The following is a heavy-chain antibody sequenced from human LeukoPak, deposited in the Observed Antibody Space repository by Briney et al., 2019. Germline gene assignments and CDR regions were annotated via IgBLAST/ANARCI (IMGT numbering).Heavy chain of an antibody. CDR2: ISSSSSYI. V-gene: IGHV3-21*01. CDR3: ARRVLPAGLTTWFDY. Sequence: GGSLRLSCAASGFTFSSYSMNWVRQAPGKGLEWVSSISSSSSYIYYADSVKGRFTISRDNAKNSLYLQMNSLRAEDTAVYYCARRVLPAGLTTWFDYCCQGTLGTV. J-gene: IGHJ5*01. CDR1: GFTFSSYS. D-gene: IGHD2/OR15-2a*01.